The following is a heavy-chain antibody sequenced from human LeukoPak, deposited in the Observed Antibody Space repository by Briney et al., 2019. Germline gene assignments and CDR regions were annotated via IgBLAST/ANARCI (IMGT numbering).Heavy chain of an antibody. CDR3: ARDQAIFGVVIIRYYFDY. Sequence: PSETLSLTCTVSGGSISSSSYYWGWIRQPPGKGLEWIGSIYYSGSTYYNPSLKSRVTMSVDTSKNQFSLKLSSVTAADTAVYYCARDQAIFGVVIIRYYFDYWGQGTLVTVSS. CDR1: GGSISSSSYY. CDR2: IYYSGST. V-gene: IGHV4-39*07. J-gene: IGHJ4*02. D-gene: IGHD3-3*01.